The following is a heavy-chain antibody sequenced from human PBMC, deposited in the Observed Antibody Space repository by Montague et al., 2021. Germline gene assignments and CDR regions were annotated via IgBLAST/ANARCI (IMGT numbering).Heavy chain of an antibody. CDR1: GASFKAYY. V-gene: IGHV4-34*01. J-gene: IGHJ4*02. D-gene: IGHD3-3*01. CDR3: MGWGGFGSGDV. Sequence: SETLSLTCAVYGASFKAYYWSWIRQPPGKGLEWIGEMKSSGASNYNPSLTSRVTISVDIPKKQFSLNLRSMTAADTAMYYCMGWGGFGSGDVWGQGTQVIVSS. CDR2: MKSSGAS.